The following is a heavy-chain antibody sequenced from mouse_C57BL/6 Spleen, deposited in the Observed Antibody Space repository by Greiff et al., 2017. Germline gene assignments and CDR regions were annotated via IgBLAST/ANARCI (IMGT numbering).Heavy chain of an antibody. CDR3: ASGGTGTVYAMDY. V-gene: IGHV1-61*01. Sequence: QVQLKQPGAELVRPGSSVKLSCKASGYTFTSYWMDWVKQRPGQGLEWIGNIYPSDSETHYNQKFKDKATLTVDKSSSTAYMQLSSLTSEDSAVYYCASGGTGTVYAMDYWGQGTSVTVSS. CDR2: IYPSDSET. J-gene: IGHJ4*01. D-gene: IGHD4-1*01. CDR1: GYTFTSYW.